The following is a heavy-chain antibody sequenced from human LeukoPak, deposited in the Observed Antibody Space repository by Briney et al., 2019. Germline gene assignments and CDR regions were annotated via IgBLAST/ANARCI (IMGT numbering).Heavy chain of an antibody. Sequence: TASQTLSLTCTVSGGSISSGGYYWSWIRQHPGKGLEWIGYIYYSGSTYYNPSLKSRVTISVDTSKNQFSLKLSSVTAADTAVYYCARDPGGGGAAAPNWFDPWGQGTLVTVSS. V-gene: IGHV4-31*03. J-gene: IGHJ5*02. CDR3: ARDPGGGGAAAPNWFDP. CDR1: GGSISSGGYY. CDR2: IYYSGST. D-gene: IGHD6-13*01.